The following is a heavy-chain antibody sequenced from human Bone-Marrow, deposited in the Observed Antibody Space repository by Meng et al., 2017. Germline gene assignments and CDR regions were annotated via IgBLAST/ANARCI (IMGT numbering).Heavy chain of an antibody. CDR2: IFYDGTKT. Sequence: GESLMSSCAASGSTFSTFAMHWLRQAPGKRLEWVALIFYDGTKTFSADSVKGRFAISRDNSKNTVFLQMDSLRPEDTAVYYCARGGAAAGFRSGMDVWGPGTTVTVSS. D-gene: IGHD6-13*01. J-gene: IGHJ6*02. CDR1: GSTFSTFA. V-gene: IGHV3-30*09. CDR3: ARGGAAAGFRSGMDV.